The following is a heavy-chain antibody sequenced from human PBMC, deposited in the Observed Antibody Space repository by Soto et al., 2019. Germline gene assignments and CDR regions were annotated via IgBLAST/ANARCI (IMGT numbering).Heavy chain of an antibody. CDR2: IKQDGSEK. D-gene: IGHD3-10*01. Sequence: EVKLVESRGGLVQPGGSLSLSCAASGFTFSNYWMTWVRQAPGKGLEWVANIKQDGSEKYYVDSVKGRSTISRDNAKNSVHLHMDSLRVEDTAVYYCARVEGGYYGSGSYGFDYWGQGSLVTVSS. J-gene: IGHJ4*02. CDR3: ARVEGGYYGSGSYGFDY. CDR1: GFTFSNYW. V-gene: IGHV3-7*01.